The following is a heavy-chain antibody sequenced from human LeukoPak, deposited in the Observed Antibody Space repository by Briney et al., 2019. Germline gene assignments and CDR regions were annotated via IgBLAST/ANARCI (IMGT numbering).Heavy chain of an antibody. V-gene: IGHV4-34*01. D-gene: IGHD2-2*01. CDR2: INHSGST. CDR3: ARDDIVVVPAAINNWFDP. J-gene: IGHJ5*02. Sequence: PSETLSLTCAVYGGSFSGYYWSWIRQPPGKGLEGIGEINHSGSTNYNPSLKSRVTISVDTSKNQFSLKLSSVTAADTAVYYCARDDIVVVPAAINNWFDPWGQGTLVTVSS. CDR1: GGSFSGYY.